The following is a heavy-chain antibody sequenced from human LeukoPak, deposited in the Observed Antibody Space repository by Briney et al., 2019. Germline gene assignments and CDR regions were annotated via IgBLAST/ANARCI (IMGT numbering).Heavy chain of an antibody. Sequence: GGSLRLSCAASGFTFSSYGMHWVRQAPGKGLEWVAVISYDGSNKYYADSVKGRFTISRDNAKNSLYLQMNSLRAEDTAVYYCARGMAGSSWPHYFDYWGQGTLVTVSS. D-gene: IGHD6-13*01. CDR1: GFTFSSYG. V-gene: IGHV3-30*03. J-gene: IGHJ4*02. CDR2: ISYDGSNK. CDR3: ARGMAGSSWPHYFDY.